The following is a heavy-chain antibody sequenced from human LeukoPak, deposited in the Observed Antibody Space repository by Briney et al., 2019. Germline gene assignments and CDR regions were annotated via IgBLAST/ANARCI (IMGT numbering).Heavy chain of an antibody. D-gene: IGHD2-2*01. CDR1: GYTFTSYG. CDR3: ARVRGYCSSTRCLDAFDI. Sequence: CASVKVSCKASGYTFTSYGISWVRQSPGQGLEWMGWISAYNGNTNYAQKLQGRVTMTTDTSTSTAYMELRSLRSGDTAVYYCARVRGYCSSTRCLDAFDIWGQGTMVTVSS. V-gene: IGHV1-18*01. CDR2: ISAYNGNT. J-gene: IGHJ3*02.